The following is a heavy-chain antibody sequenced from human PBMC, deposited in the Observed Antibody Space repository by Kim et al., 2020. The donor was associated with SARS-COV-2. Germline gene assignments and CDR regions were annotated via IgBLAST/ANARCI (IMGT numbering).Heavy chain of an antibody. V-gene: IGHV3-53*01. CDR3: ARRNIAAAGNWYFDL. CDR2: IYSGGST. J-gene: IGHJ2*01. CDR1: GFTVSSNY. Sequence: GGSLRLSCAASGFTVSSNYMSWVRQAPGKGLEWVSVIYSGGSTYYADSVKGRFTISRDNSKNTLYLQMNSLRAEDTAVYYCARRNIAAAGNWYFDLWGRGTLVTVSS. D-gene: IGHD6-13*01.